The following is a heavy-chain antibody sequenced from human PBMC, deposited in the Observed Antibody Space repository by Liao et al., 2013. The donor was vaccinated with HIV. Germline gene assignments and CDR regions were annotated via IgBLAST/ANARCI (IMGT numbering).Heavy chain of an antibody. Sequence: QVQLQQWGAGLLKPSETLSLTCAVYGGSFSGYYWSWIRQPPGKGLEWIGEINHSGSTNYNPSLKSRVTISVDTSKNQFSLKLSSVTAADTAVYYCARCTFGGVIERAFDYWGQGTLVTVSS. V-gene: IGHV4-34*01. J-gene: IGHJ4*02. CDR1: GGSFSGYY. CDR2: INHSGST. D-gene: IGHD3-16*02. CDR3: ARCTFGGVIERAFDY.